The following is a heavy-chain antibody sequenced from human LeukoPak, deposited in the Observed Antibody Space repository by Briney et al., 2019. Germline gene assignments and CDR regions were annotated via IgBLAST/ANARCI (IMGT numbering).Heavy chain of an antibody. J-gene: IGHJ4*02. CDR2: IYYSGST. CDR3: ASIPSGYSSSWYGDDY. V-gene: IGHV4-39*07. Sequence: PSETLSLTCTVSGGSISSSSYYWGWIRQPPGKGLEWIGSIYYSGSTYYNPSLKSRVTISVDTSKNQFSLKLSSVTAADTAVYYCASIPSGYSSSWYGDDYWGQGTLVTVSS. CDR1: GGSISSSSYY. D-gene: IGHD6-13*01.